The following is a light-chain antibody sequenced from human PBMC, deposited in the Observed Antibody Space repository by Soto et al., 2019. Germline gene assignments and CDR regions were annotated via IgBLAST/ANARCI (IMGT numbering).Light chain of an antibody. J-gene: IGLJ1*01. CDR3: AAWDDSLSGGV. CDR2: SND. CDR1: SFNIGFNY. Sequence: QSVLIQPPSASGTPGQTVTISCSGSSFNIGFNYVYWYQQLPGMAPKLLIHSNDERPSGVPDRFSGSKSGTSASLAISGLRSEDEAEYYCAAWDDSLSGGVFGTGTKLTVL. V-gene: IGLV1-47*02.